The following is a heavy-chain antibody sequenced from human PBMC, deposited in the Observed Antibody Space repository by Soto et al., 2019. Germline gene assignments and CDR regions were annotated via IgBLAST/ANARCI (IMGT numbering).Heavy chain of an antibody. CDR1: GFTLSDRY. CDR3: VRATYFSDSSGYTRCLDY. V-gene: IGHV3-72*01. D-gene: IGHD3-22*01. CDR2: SRDKPQGYST. J-gene: IGHJ4*02. Sequence: XGSLRLSCAGSGFTLSDRYIDWVRQAPGKGLEWVGRSRDKPQGYSTAYAASVKGRFTTSRDESKNSAYLQMNSLKTEDTAVYYCVRATYFSDSSGYTRCLDYWGQGTLVTVSS.